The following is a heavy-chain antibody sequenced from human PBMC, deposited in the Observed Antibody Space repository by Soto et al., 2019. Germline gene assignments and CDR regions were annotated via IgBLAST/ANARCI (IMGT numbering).Heavy chain of an antibody. D-gene: IGHD4-17*01. CDR1: GGSISSGDYY. Sequence: SETLSLTCTVSGGSISSGDYYWSWIRQPPGKGLEWIGYIYYSGSTYYNPSLKSRVTISVDTSKNQFSLKLSSVTAADTAVYYCARGVTTVTTHFDYWGQGTLVNVS. V-gene: IGHV4-30-4*01. J-gene: IGHJ4*02. CDR3: ARGVTTVTTHFDY. CDR2: IYYSGST.